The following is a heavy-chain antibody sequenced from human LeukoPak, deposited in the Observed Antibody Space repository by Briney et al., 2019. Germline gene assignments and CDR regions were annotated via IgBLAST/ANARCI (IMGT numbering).Heavy chain of an antibody. D-gene: IGHD6-19*01. CDR2: IIPIFGTA. J-gene: IGHJ4*02. CDR3: ARAYSSGWDGFDY. V-gene: IGHV1-69*13. Sequence: GASVKVSCKACGGTFSSYAISWVRQAPGQGLEWMGGIIPIFGTANYAQKFQGRVTITADESTSTAYMELSSLRSEDTAVYYCARAYSSGWDGFDYWGQGTLVTVSS. CDR1: GGTFSSYA.